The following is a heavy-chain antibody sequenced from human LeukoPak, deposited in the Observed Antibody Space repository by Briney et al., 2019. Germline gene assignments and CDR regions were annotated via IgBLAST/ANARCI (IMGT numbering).Heavy chain of an antibody. V-gene: IGHV4-34*01. CDR3: ARETSDYGDTIDY. Sequence: PGGSLRLSCAASGFTFSSYSMNWVRQPPGKGLQWIGEINHGGNTNYNPSLKSRVTISVDTSKNQFSLQLSSVTAADTAVYYCARETSDYGDTIDYWGQGTLVTVSS. CDR2: INHGGNT. J-gene: IGHJ4*02. CDR1: GFTFSSYS. D-gene: IGHD4-17*01.